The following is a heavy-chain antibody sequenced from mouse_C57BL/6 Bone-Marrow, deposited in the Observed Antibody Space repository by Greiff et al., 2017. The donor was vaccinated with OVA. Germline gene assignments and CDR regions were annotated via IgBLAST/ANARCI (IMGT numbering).Heavy chain of an antibody. CDR1: GFNIKDDY. D-gene: IGHD1-1*01. CDR2: IDPENGDT. V-gene: IGHV14-4*01. Sequence: VQLKESGAELVRPGASVKMSCTASGFNIKDDYMHWVKQRPEQGLEWIGWIDPENGDTEYASKFQGKATITADTASNTAYLQLSSLTSEDTAVYYCTTRGVDYSFAMGYWGQGTTVTASS. J-gene: IGHJ4*01. CDR3: TTRGVDYSFAMGY.